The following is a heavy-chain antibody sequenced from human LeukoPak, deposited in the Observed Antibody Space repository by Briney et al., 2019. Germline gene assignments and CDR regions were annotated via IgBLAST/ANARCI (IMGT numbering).Heavy chain of an antibody. CDR1: GGSISSYY. J-gene: IGHJ3*02. Sequence: PSETLSLTCTVSGGSISSYYWSWIRQPPGKGLEWIGYIYYSGSTNYNPSLKSRVTISVDTSKNQFSLKLSSVTAADTAVYYCASTLRFLEWLPGAPEPPDAFDIWGQGTMVTVSS. CDR2: IYYSGST. V-gene: IGHV4-59*01. D-gene: IGHD3-3*01. CDR3: ASTLRFLEWLPGAPEPPDAFDI.